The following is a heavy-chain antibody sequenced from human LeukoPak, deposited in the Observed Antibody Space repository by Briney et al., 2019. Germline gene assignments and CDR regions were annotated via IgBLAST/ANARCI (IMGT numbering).Heavy chain of an antibody. CDR3: ATGSGT. V-gene: IGHV3-23*01. Sequence: PGGSLRLSCAASGFAFSSYAMNWVRQAPGKGLEWVSGISGSAGSTYYGDSVQGRFIISRDNSKNTLYLQMNSLRAEDTAVYYCATGSGTWGQGTRVTVSS. CDR2: ISGSAGST. J-gene: IGHJ5*02. CDR1: GFAFSSYA.